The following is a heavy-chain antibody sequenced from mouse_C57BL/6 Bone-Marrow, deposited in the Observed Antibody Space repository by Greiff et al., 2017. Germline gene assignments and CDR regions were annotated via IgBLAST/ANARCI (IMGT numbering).Heavy chain of an antibody. D-gene: IGHD1-1*01. CDR1: GYAFSSSW. J-gene: IGHJ2*01. V-gene: IGHV1-82*01. Sequence: QVQLKESGPELVKPGASVKISCKASGYAFSSSWMNWVKQRPGKGLEWIGRIYPGDGDTNYNGKFKGKATLPADKSYSTASMQLSSLTSEDSAVYFCASDYCRNFYYWGQVTTLTVSS. CDR2: IYPGDGDT. CDR3: ASDYCRNFYY.